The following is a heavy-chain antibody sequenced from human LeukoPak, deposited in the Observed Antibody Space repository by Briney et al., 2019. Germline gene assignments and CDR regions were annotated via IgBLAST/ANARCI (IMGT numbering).Heavy chain of an antibody. Sequence: GGSLRLSCAASGFTISNYWTHWVRQAPGKGLVWVSRINSDGSSTYYADSVKGRFAISRDNAKNTLYLQINSLRAEDTAVYYCASQVRYGLDYWGQGTLVTVSS. CDR3: ASQVRYGLDY. CDR2: INSDGSST. V-gene: IGHV3-74*01. J-gene: IGHJ4*02. CDR1: GFTISNYW. D-gene: IGHD1-14*01.